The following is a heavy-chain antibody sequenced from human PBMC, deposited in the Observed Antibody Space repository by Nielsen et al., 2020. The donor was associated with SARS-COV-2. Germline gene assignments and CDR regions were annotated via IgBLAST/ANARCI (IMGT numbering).Heavy chain of an antibody. J-gene: IGHJ4*02. CDR2: INPNSGGT. CDR3: ARGDYDDPDGGSDY. V-gene: IGHV1-2*06. Sequence: ASVKVSCKASGYTFTGYYMHWVRQAPGQGLEWMGRINPNSGGTNYAQKFQGRVTMTRDTSISTAYMELSRLRSDDTAVYYCARGDYDDPDGGSDYWGQGTLVTVSS. CDR1: GYTFTGYY. D-gene: IGHD4-17*01.